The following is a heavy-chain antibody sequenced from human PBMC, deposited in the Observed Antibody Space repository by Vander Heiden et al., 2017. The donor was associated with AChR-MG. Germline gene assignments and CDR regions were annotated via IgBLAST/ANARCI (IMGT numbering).Heavy chain of an antibody. CDR3: ARDKWELLGGDC. V-gene: IGHV3-30*02. CDR1: GFPFNDYG. J-gene: IGHJ4*02. CDR2: IRFDGSNK. Sequence: QVQLVGSGGGGGQPGGALRPPWAASGFPFNDYGMHWVRQAPGKGLEWVAFIRFDGSNKYYADSVKGRFTISRDNSKNTLYLQMNSLRPEDTAVYYCARDKWELLGGDCWGQGTLVTVSS. D-gene: IGHD1-26*01.